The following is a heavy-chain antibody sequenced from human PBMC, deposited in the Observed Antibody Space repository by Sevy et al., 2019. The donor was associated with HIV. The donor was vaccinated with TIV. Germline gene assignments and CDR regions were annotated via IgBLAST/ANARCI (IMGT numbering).Heavy chain of an antibody. CDR2: ISGSGGST. J-gene: IGHJ6*02. D-gene: IGHD6-13*01. V-gene: IGHV3-23*01. CDR1: GFTFSSYA. CDR3: AKTKAATTTTISLHAFSYYGMDV. Sequence: GGSLRLSCAASGFTFSSYAMSWVRQAPGKGLEWVSAISGSGGSTYYADSVKGRFTISRDNSKNTLYLQMNTLRAEDTAVYYCAKTKAATTTTISLHAFSYYGMDVWGQGTTVTVSS.